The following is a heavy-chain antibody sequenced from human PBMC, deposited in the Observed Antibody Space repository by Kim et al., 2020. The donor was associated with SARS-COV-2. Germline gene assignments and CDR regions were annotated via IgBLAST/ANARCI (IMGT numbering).Heavy chain of an antibody. CDR3: ARVHELITIFGVVIKDYYYKDV. D-gene: IGHD3-3*01. V-gene: IGHV7-4-1*02. Sequence: ASVKVSCKASGYTFTSYAMNWVRQAPGQGLEWMGWINTNTGNPTYAQGFTGRFVFSLDTTVSTAYLQISSLKAEDNAVYYCARVHELITIFGVVIKDYYYKDVWGKGTTVTFTS. J-gene: IGHJ6*03. CDR2: INTNTGNP. CDR1: GYTFTSYA.